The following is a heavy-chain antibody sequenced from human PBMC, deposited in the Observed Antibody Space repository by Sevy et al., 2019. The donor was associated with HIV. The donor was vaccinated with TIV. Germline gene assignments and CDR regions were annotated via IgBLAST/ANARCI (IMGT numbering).Heavy chain of an antibody. CDR1: GFTFSSYA. J-gene: IGHJ4*02. V-gene: IGHV3-30-3*01. CDR3: ARDIGAAGIDY. CDR2: ISYDGSNK. Sequence: GGSRRLSCAASGFTFSSYAMHWVRQAPGKGLEWVAVISYDGSNKYYADSVKGRFTISRDNSKNTLYLQMNSLRAEDTAVYYCARDIGAAGIDYWGQGTLVTVSS. D-gene: IGHD6-25*01.